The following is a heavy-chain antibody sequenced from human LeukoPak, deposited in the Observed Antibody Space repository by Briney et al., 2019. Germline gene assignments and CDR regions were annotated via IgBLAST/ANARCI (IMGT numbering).Heavy chain of an antibody. Sequence: PGGSLRLSCAASGFTFSSYEMNWVRQAPGKGLEWVSYISSSGSTIYYADSVKGRFTISRDNAKNSLYLQMNSLRAEDTAVYYCARDRKYYYDSSGYYGYWGQGTLVTVSS. CDR2: ISSSGSTI. V-gene: IGHV3-48*03. D-gene: IGHD3-22*01. CDR3: ARDRKYYYDSSGYYGY. CDR1: GFTFSSYE. J-gene: IGHJ4*02.